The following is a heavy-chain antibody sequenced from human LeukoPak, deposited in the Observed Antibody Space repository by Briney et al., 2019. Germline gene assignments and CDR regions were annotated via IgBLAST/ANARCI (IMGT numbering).Heavy chain of an antibody. CDR2: ISAYDGNT. CDR3: ARDPKKRYCSSTSCPVGVDY. CDR1: GYTFTSYG. V-gene: IGHV1-18*01. Sequence: EASVKVSCKASGYTFTSYGISWVRQAPGQGLEWMGWISAYDGNTNYAQKLQGRVTMTTDTSTSTAYMELRSLRSDDTAVYHCARDPKKRYCSSTSCPVGVDYWGQGTLVTVSS. D-gene: IGHD2-2*01. J-gene: IGHJ4*02.